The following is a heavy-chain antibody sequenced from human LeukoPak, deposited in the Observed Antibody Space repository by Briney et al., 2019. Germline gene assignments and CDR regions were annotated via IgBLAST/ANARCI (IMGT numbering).Heavy chain of an antibody. Sequence: GGSLRLSCAASGFTFSIYSMTWVRQAPGKGLEWVSSISSSGSFIYYADSVKGRFTISRDNAKNSLYLQMSSLRADDTAIYYCARSFGGVISYYDYWGQGTLVTVSS. D-gene: IGHD3-16*02. CDR2: ISSSGSFI. J-gene: IGHJ4*02. V-gene: IGHV3-21*01. CDR1: GFTFSIYS. CDR3: ARSFGGVISYYDY.